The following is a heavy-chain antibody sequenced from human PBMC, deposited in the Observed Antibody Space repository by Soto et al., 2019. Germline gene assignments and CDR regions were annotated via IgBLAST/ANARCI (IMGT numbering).Heavy chain of an antibody. D-gene: IGHD3-10*01. V-gene: IGHV1-18*01. CDR2: ISAYNGNT. Sequence: GTSVKVSCKASGYTFTSYGISWVRQAPGQGLEWMGWISAYNGNTNYAQKLQGRVTMTTDTSTSTAYMELRSLRSDDTAVYYCARGPYPNTGSGSDYNTCGQGNLVTVSP. CDR3: ARGPYPNTGSGSDYNT. CDR1: GYTFTSYG. J-gene: IGHJ5*02.